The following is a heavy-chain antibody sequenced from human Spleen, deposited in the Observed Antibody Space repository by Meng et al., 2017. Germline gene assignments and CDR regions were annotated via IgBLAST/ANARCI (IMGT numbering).Heavy chain of an antibody. V-gene: IGHV3-9*01. CDR2: ISWNSGSI. CDR3: AKTSGPITIFPLDY. Sequence: SLKISCAASGFTFNDHIMHWVRQAPGKGLEWVSGISWNSGSIGYADSVKGRFTISRDNAKNSLYLQMNSLRAEDTALYYCAKTSGPITIFPLDYWGQGTLVTVSS. D-gene: IGHD3-9*01. J-gene: IGHJ4*02. CDR1: GFTFNDHI.